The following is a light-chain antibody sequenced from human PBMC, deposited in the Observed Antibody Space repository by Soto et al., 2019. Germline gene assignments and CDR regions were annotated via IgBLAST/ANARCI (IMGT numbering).Light chain of an antibody. CDR3: QQTYSTPYT. Sequence: IQMTQSPSSLSASVGDRVTITCRASQRITTYLNWDQQKPGEAPKLLISTSGTLPRGVPSRFSVRGSVTAYTHPSSALRPEQVATYLFQQTYSTPYTFRQGTKLEIK. CDR2: TSG. CDR1: QRITTY. J-gene: IGKJ2*01. V-gene: IGKV1-39*01.